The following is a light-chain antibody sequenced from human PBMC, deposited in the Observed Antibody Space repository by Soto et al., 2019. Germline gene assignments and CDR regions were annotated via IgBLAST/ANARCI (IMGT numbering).Light chain of an antibody. CDR1: QSVTSNY. J-gene: IGKJ1*01. CDR3: HQYGSSITWT. CDR2: AAS. V-gene: IGKV3-20*01. Sequence: EVVLTQSPGTVSLSPGERATLSCRASQSVTSNYLAWYQQKPGQAPRLLIYAASSRATGIPDRFSGSGSGTDFTLSIRRLEPEDFEVYYCHQYGSSITWTFGQGTKVEIK.